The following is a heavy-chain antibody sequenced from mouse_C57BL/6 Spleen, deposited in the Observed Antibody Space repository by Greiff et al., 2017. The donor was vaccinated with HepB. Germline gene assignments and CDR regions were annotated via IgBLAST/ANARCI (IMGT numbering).Heavy chain of an antibody. CDR2: IDPANGNT. D-gene: IGHD2-1*01. CDR1: GFNIKNTY. Sequence: EVQLQQSVAELVRPGASVKLSCTASGFNIKNTYMHWVKQRPEQGLEWIGRIDPANGNTKYAPKFQGKATITADTSSITACRQLSSLTSEDTASYYCARTSTDECYAMDYWGQGTSVTVSS. J-gene: IGHJ4*01. CDR3: ARTSTDECYAMDY. V-gene: IGHV14-3*01.